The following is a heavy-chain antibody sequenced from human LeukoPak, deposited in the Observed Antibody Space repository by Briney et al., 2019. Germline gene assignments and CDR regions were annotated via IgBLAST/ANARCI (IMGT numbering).Heavy chain of an antibody. CDR3: VRQSYQLLWPDY. CDR2: IKAGNGDT. D-gene: IGHD2-2*01. CDR1: GYTFTSYA. Sequence: ASVKVSCKASGYTFTSYAMHWVRQAPGQRLEWMGWIKAGNGDTKYSQRFQGRVTITRDTSASTAYMELSSLRSEDTAVYYCVRQSYQLLWPDYWGQGTLVTVSS. J-gene: IGHJ4*02. V-gene: IGHV1-3*01.